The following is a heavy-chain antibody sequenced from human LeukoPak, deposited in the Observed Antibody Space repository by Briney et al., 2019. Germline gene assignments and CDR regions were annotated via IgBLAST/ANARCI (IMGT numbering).Heavy chain of an antibody. J-gene: IGHJ3*02. CDR3: ARAAVVVAATWGRDAFDI. V-gene: IGHV1-69*06. Sequence: GASVKVSCKASGGTFSSYAISWVRQAPGQGLEWMGGIIPIFGTANYAQKFQGRVTITADKSTSTAYMELSSLRSEDTAVYYCARAAVVVAATWGRDAFDIWGQGTMVTVSS. CDR2: IIPIFGTA. CDR1: GGTFSSYA. D-gene: IGHD2-15*01.